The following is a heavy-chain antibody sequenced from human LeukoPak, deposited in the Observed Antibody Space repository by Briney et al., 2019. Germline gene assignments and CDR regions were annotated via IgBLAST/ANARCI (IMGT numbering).Heavy chain of an antibody. CDR2: IYSVGSP. V-gene: IGHV4-4*09. CDR1: GASISDYY. J-gene: IGHJ3*01. CDR3: ARRFRTGGNLHHDAYDV. Sequence: ETLSLTCTVSGASISDYYWGWIRQPPGKGLEWIGHIYSVGSPTCSPSLMRRVSISVDTSKNQFSLELSSVTAADTAVYYCARRFRTGGNLHHDAYDVWGQGTVVTVSS. D-gene: IGHD1-14*01.